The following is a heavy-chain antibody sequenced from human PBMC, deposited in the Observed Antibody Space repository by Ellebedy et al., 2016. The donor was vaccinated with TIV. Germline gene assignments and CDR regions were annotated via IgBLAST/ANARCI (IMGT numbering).Heavy chain of an antibody. D-gene: IGHD1-26*01. CDR2: NSPIYGTS. Sequence: AASVKVSCKASGCTFSRYCISWVRQAPGQGLEWMGWNSPIYGTSSYAQKFQGRVTITADKFTSTAYMELSSLRSEDTAVYYCARAIRELHWGGMDVWGQGTMVTVSS. J-gene: IGHJ6*02. V-gene: IGHV1-69*06. CDR3: ARAIRELHWGGMDV. CDR1: GCTFSRYC.